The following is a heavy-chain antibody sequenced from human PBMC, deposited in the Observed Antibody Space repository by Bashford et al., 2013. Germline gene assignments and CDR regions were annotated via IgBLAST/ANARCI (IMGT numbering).Heavy chain of an antibody. Sequence: SVKVSCKASGGTFSSYAISWVRQAPGQGLEWMGGIIPIFGTANYAQKFQGRVTITADESTSTAYMELSSLRSEDTAVYYCARNGVAGTGDAFDIWGQGTMVTVSS. CDR3: ARNGVAGTGDAFDI. CDR1: GGTFSSYA. V-gene: IGHV1-69*13. CDR2: IIPIFGTA. D-gene: IGHD6-19*01. J-gene: IGHJ3*02.